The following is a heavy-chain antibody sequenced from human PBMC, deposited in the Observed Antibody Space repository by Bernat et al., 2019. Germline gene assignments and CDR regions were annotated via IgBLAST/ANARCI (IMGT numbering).Heavy chain of an antibody. CDR3: ARVAHDGGNSGPFDY. CDR2: IYSDGST. J-gene: IGHJ4*02. Sequence: EVQLVESGGGLIQPGGSLRLSCAASGFSVSSNYMSWVRQAPGKGLEGVSVIYSDGSTHYADAVKGRFTISRDNFKNTLYLQMKSLRAEDTVVYYCARVAHDGGNSGPFDYWGQGTLVAVSS. V-gene: IGHV3-53*01. D-gene: IGHD4-23*01. CDR1: GFSVSSNY.